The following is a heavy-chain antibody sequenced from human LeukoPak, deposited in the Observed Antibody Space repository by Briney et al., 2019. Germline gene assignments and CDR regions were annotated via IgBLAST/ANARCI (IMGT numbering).Heavy chain of an antibody. D-gene: IGHD6-19*01. CDR2: IGTVGDT. CDR3: ARATVIGTVPVPGFLDV. Sequence: PGGSLRLSCAASGFTFSSYDMHWVRQVAGKGLEWVSSIGTVGDTFYQGSVMGRFTISRENAKNSLYLQMNSLRAGDTAVYYCARATVIGTVPVPGFLDVWGKGTTVTVSS. CDR1: GFTFSSYD. V-gene: IGHV3-13*01. J-gene: IGHJ6*04.